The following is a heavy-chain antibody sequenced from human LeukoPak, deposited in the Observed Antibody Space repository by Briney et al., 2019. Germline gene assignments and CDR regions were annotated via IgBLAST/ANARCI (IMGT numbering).Heavy chain of an antibody. J-gene: IGHJ6*03. V-gene: IGHV3-23*01. Sequence: GSLRLSCAASGFTFSNYAMSWVRQAPGKGLEWVSTISGSGSSTYYADSVKGRFTISRDKNTLYLQMNSLRAEDTAVYYCAKRSGYSSSGYYYYYMDVWGKGTTVTVSS. CDR2: ISGSGSST. CDR1: GFTFSNYA. CDR3: AKRSGYSSSGYYYYYMDV. D-gene: IGHD3-22*01.